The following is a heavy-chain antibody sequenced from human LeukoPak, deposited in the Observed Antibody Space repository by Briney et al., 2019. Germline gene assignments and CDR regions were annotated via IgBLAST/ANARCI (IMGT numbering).Heavy chain of an antibody. CDR2: INHSGST. CDR1: GGSFSGYY. V-gene: IGHV4-34*01. Sequence: PSETLSLTCAVYGGSFSGYYWSWIRQPPGKGLEWIGGINHSGSTNYNPSLKSRVTISVDTSKNHFSLKLSSVTAADTAVYYCASGSSAAGIDYWGQGTLVTVSS. D-gene: IGHD6-13*01. J-gene: IGHJ4*02. CDR3: ASGSSAAGIDY.